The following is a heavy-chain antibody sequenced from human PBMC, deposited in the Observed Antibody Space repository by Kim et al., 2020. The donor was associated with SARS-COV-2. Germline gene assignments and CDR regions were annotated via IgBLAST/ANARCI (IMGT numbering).Heavy chain of an antibody. Sequence: GGSLRLSCAASGFTFSSYGMHWVRQAPGKGLEWVAVISYDGSNKYYADSVKGRFTISRDNSKNTLYLQMNSLRAEDTAVYYCENQHSSSWDPVSWGQGTLVTVSS. V-gene: IGHV3-30*03. J-gene: IGHJ5*02. CDR1: GFTFSSYG. D-gene: IGHD6-13*01. CDR2: ISYDGSNK. CDR3: ENQHSSSWDPVS.